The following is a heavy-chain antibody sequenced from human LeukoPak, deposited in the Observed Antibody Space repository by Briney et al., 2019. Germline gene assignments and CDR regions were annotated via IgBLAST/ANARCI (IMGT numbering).Heavy chain of an antibody. Sequence: SETLSLTCTVSGGSISSYYWSWIRQPPGKGLEWIGYIYYSGSTNYNPSLKSRVTISVDTSKNQFSLKLSSVTAADTAVHYCARESGYLYGMDVWGQGTTVTVSS. J-gene: IGHJ6*02. CDR2: IYYSGST. CDR1: GGSISSYY. D-gene: IGHD1-26*01. V-gene: IGHV4-59*01. CDR3: ARESGYLYGMDV.